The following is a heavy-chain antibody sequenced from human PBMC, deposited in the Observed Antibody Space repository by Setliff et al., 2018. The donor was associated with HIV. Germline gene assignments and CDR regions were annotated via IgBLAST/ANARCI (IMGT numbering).Heavy chain of an antibody. CDR3: ARENGRTNYYYYYGMDV. J-gene: IGHJ6*02. CDR2: IYYTGNT. CDR1: GGSISSYY. V-gene: IGHV4-59*12. Sequence: SETLSLTCTVSGGSISSYYWSWIRQPPGKGLEWIGYIYYTGNTNYNPSLKSRLTISLDTSKNQFSLKLSSVTAADTAVYYCARENGRTNYYYYYGMDVWGQGTTVTVSS.